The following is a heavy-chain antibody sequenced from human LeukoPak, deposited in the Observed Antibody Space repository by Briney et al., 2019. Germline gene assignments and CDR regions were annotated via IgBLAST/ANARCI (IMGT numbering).Heavy chain of an antibody. Sequence: SETLSLTCTVSGYSISSGYYWGWIRQPPGKGLEWIGSIYHSGSTYYNPSLKSRVTISVDTSKNQFSLKLSSVTAADTAVYYCARDQAEGRYFDWLSHGSIAIDYWGQGTLVTVSS. CDR3: ARDQAEGRYFDWLSHGSIAIDY. CDR1: GYSISSGYY. D-gene: IGHD3-9*01. J-gene: IGHJ4*02. CDR2: IYHSGST. V-gene: IGHV4-38-2*02.